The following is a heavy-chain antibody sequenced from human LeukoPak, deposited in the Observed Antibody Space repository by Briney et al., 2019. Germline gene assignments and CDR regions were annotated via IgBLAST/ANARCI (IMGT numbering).Heavy chain of an antibody. CDR2: IYPGDTDT. V-gene: IGHV5-51*01. CDR3: ARGGQLVSSLFDY. D-gene: IGHD6-6*01. J-gene: IGHJ4*02. CDR1: GYSFTSYW. Sequence: GESLKISCKGSGYSFTSYWIGWVRQVPGKGLEWMRIIYPGDTDTRYSPSFPGQVTISAHKSISTAYLQWSSLKASDTAMYYCARGGQLVSSLFDYWGQGTLVTVSS.